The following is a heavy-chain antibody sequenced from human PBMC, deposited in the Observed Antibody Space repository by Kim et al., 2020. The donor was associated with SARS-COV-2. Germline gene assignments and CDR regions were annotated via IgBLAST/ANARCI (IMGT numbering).Heavy chain of an antibody. CDR3: AKVDGYYYYYMDV. V-gene: IGHV3-23*01. J-gene: IGHJ6*03. Sequence: YADSVKCRFTISRDNSKNTLYLQMNSLRAEDTAVYYCAKVDGYYYYYMDVWGKGTTVTVSS.